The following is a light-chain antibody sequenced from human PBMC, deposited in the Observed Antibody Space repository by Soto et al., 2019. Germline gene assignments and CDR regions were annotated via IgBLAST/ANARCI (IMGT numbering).Light chain of an antibody. Sequence: DIQMTQSPSSLSASVGDRVTITCRASQSISSYLNWYQKKPGKAPELLIYGASSLQGGVPSRFSCSGSGTDFTLTISSLQPEDFATYYCQQSYSTPITFGQGTRLEIK. J-gene: IGKJ5*01. CDR2: GAS. V-gene: IGKV1-39*01. CDR3: QQSYSTPIT. CDR1: QSISSY.